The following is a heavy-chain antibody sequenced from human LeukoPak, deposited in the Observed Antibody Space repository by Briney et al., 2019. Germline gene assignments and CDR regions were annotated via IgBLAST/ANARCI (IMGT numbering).Heavy chain of an antibody. D-gene: IGHD2-15*01. CDR2: INHDGSST. V-gene: IGHV3-74*01. Sequence: GGSLRLSCATSGFTFTTFWMHWVRQAPGKGLVWVSRINHDGSSTNYADSVKGRFTISRDNAKNTLYLQMNSLRAEDTAVYYCARSAWVDCFDYWGQGTLVTVSS. CDR3: ARSAWVDCFDY. J-gene: IGHJ4*02. CDR1: GFTFTTFW.